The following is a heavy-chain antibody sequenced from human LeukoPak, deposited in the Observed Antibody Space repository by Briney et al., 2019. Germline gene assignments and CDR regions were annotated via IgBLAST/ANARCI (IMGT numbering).Heavy chain of an antibody. CDR1: GFMFRTYG. V-gene: IGHV3-30*02. Sequence: GGSLRLSCAASGFMFRTYGMHWVRQAPGKGLEWMAFVRDDGSTKYYGDPVKGRFTISRDNSKSTLYLQTNSLRAEDTAVYFCARTVSSSWGFFDSWGQGTLVTVSS. J-gene: IGHJ4*02. CDR2: VRDDGSTK. CDR3: ARTVSSSWGFFDS. D-gene: IGHD6-6*01.